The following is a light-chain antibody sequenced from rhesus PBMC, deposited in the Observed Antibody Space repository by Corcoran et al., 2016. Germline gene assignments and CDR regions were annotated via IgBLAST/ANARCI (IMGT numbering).Light chain of an antibody. CDR3: QHNYGTPLT. CDR1: ENVNKY. J-gene: IGKJ4*01. V-gene: IGKV1-74*01. CDR2: KAY. Sequence: DIQMTQSPSSLSASVGDRVTITCRTSENVNKYLNWYQQKPGKAPKLLIYKAYTWQSGVPSRFSGSGAGTDYTFTISSLQSEDVATYYYQHNYGTPLTFGGGTKVEIE.